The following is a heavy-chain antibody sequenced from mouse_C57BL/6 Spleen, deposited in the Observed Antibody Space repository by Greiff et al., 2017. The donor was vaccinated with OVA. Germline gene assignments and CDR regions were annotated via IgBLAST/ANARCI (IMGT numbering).Heavy chain of an antibody. V-gene: IGHV1-26*01. CDR2: INPNNGGT. J-gene: IGHJ2*01. CDR1: GYTFTDYY. CDR3: ARGYYGSIDY. Sequence: EVQLQQSGPELVKPGASVKLSCKASGYTFTDYYMNWVKQSHGKSLEWIGDINPNNGGTSYNQKFKGKATLTVDKSSSTAYMELRSLTSEDSAVYYCARGYYGSIDYWGQGTTLTVSS. D-gene: IGHD1-1*01.